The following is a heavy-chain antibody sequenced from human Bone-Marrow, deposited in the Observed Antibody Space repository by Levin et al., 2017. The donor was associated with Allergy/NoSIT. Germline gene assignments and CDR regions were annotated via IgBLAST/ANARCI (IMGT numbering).Heavy chain of an antibody. CDR3: ARDEGYYDSTDAFDI. Sequence: GESLKISCKASGYTFTSYGISWVRQAPGQGLEWMGWISAYNGNTNYAQKLQGRVTMTSDTSTSTAYMELRSLRSDDTAVYYCARDEGYYDSTDAFDIWGQGTMVTVSS. D-gene: IGHD3-22*01. CDR2: ISAYNGNT. CDR1: GYTFTSYG. J-gene: IGHJ3*02. V-gene: IGHV1-18*01.